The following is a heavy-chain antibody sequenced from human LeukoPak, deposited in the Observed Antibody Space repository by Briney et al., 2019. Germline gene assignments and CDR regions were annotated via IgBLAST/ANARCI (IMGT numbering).Heavy chain of an antibody. CDR1: GFTFSDYG. Sequence: PGGSLRLSCAASGFTFSDYGMYWVRQAPGKGLEWVALIWYDGGKKHYTDSVRGRFTISRDNSKNTLYLQMDSLRAEDTAVYYCARDLAWGGYWGQGTLVTISS. D-gene: IGHD7-27*01. J-gene: IGHJ4*02. CDR2: IWYDGGKK. V-gene: IGHV3-33*01. CDR3: ARDLAWGGY.